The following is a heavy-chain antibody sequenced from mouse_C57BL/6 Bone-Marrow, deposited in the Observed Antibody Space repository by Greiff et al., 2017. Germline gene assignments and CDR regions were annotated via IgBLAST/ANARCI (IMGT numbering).Heavy chain of an antibody. V-gene: IGHV6-6*01. J-gene: IGHJ3*01. CDR3: TNYYGSSYPFAC. Sequence: EVKLMESGGGLVQPGGSMKLSCAASGFTFSDAWMAWVRQSPEKGLEWVAEIRNKANNHATYYAESVKGRFTISRDDSKSSVYLQMNSLRAEDTGIYYCTNYYGSSYPFACWGQGTLVTVSA. CDR1: GFTFSDAW. CDR2: IRNKANNHAT. D-gene: IGHD1-1*01.